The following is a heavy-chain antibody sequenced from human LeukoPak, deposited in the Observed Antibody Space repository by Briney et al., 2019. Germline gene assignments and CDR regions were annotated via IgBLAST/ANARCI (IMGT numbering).Heavy chain of an antibody. J-gene: IGHJ4*02. CDR3: AREDYSSGVDY. Sequence: GGSLRLSCAAYGFTFSSYWMHWVRQAPGKGRVWVSRINSGGSSTRHADSVKGRFTISRDNAKNTLYLQMNSLRAEDKAVYYCAREDYSSGVDYWGQGTLVIVSA. D-gene: IGHD6-19*01. V-gene: IGHV3-74*01. CDR1: GFTFSSYW. CDR2: INSGGSST.